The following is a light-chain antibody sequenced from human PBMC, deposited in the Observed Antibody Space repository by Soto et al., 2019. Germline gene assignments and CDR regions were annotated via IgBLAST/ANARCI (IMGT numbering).Light chain of an antibody. J-gene: IGKJ4*02. CDR1: QSVSSSY. Sequence: EIVLTQSPGTLSLSPGERATLSCRASQSVSSSYLAWYQQKPGQAPRLLIYGASSRATGIPDRFSGSGSGTDFTLTISRLEPEDFAVSYCQPYASSPRATFGGGTKGAIK. CDR3: QPYASSPRAT. CDR2: GAS. V-gene: IGKV3-20*01.